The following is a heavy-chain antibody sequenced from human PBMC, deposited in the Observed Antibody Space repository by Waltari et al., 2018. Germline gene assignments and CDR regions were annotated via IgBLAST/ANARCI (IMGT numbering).Heavy chain of an antibody. CDR1: GSISGSSYY. CDR3: ASMLHCGGDCYSVDY. D-gene: IGHD2-21*01. Sequence: GSISGSSYYWGWIRQPPGKGLEWIGSIYYSGSTYYNPSLKSRVTISVDTSKNQFSLKLSSVTAADTAVYYCASMLHCGGDCYSVDYWGQGTLVTVSS. J-gene: IGHJ4*02. CDR2: IYYSGST. V-gene: IGHV4-39*01.